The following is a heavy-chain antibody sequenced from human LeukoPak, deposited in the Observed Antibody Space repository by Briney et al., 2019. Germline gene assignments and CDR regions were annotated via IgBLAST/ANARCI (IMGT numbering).Heavy chain of an antibody. CDR1: GFTFSGYG. J-gene: IGHJ4*02. V-gene: IGHV3-30*18. Sequence: PGTSLRLSCAASGFTFSGYGLHWVRQAPGKGLEWVAVISDDGSYKYSADSVKGRFTISRDNSKNTVYLQMSSLRVEDTAVYYCAKDVRAVAGPFDYWGQGTLVTVSS. D-gene: IGHD6-19*01. CDR2: ISDDGSYK. CDR3: AKDVRAVAGPFDY.